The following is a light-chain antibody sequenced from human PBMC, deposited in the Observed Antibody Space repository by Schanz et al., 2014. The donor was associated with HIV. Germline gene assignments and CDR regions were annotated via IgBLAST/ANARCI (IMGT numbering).Light chain of an antibody. CDR2: NTY. J-gene: IGLJ3*02. CDR1: NSNIGSNY. V-gene: IGLV1-47*02. Sequence: QSVLTQPPSASGAPGQRVTISCSGSNSNIGSNYVYWYQQLPGTAPKLLIYNTYHRPSGVPDRFSGSKSGSTASLTVSGLQPEDEADYYCSSFAGSNIPWVFGGGTKLTVL. CDR3: SSFAGSNIPWV.